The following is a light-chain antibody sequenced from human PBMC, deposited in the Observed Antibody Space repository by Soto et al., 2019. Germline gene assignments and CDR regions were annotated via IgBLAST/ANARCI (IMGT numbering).Light chain of an antibody. CDR3: SSYTSSSTPNV. V-gene: IGLV2-14*01. Sequence: QSVLTQPASVSGSPGQSITISCTGTSSDVGGYNYVSWYQQHPGKAPKLMIYVVSNRPSGVSNRFSGSKSGNTASLTISGLQAEDEADYYCSSYTSSSTPNVFGTGTKVT. J-gene: IGLJ1*01. CDR1: SSDVGGYNY. CDR2: VVS.